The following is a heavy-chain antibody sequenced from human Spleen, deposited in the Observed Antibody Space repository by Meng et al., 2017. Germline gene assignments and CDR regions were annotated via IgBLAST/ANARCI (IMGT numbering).Heavy chain of an antibody. D-gene: IGHD2-8*02. CDR1: GFTVSSNY. V-gene: IGHV3-66*02. CDR2: IYSGGST. CDR3: ARSWWPPTFDY. J-gene: IGHJ4*02. Sequence: GGSLRLSCAASGFTVSSNYMSWVRQAPGKGLEWVSVIYSGGSTYYADSVKSRFTISRDNSKNTLYLQMNSLRAEDTAVYYCARSWWPPTFDYWGQGTLVTVSS.